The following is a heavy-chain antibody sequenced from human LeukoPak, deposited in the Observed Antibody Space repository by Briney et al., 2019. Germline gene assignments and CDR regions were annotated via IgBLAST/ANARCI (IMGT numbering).Heavy chain of an antibody. CDR1: GFTFSSYE. CDR3: ARPYDILTGYYQY. CDR2: ISSSGSTI. D-gene: IGHD3-9*01. Sequence: GGSLRLSCAASGFTFSSYEMNWVRQAPGKGLEGVSYISSSGSTIYYADSVKGRFTISRDNAKNSLYLQMNSLRAEDTAVYYCARPYDILTGYYQYWGQGTLVTVSS. V-gene: IGHV3-48*03. J-gene: IGHJ4*02.